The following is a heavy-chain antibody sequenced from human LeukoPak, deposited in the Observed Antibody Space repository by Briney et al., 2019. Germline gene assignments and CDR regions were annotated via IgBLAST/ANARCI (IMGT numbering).Heavy chain of an antibody. Sequence: ASVKVSCKASGYTFTGYYMHWVRQAPGQGLEWMGRINPNSGGTNYAQKFQGRVTMTRDTSISTAYMELSRLRSDDTAVYYCARSRGNWGFFDYWGPGTLVTVSS. CDR1: GYTFTGYY. CDR2: INPNSGGT. D-gene: IGHD7-27*01. J-gene: IGHJ4*02. CDR3: ARSRGNWGFFDY. V-gene: IGHV1-2*06.